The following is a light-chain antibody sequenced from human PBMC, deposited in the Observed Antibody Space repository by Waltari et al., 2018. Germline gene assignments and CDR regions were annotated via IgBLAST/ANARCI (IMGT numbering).Light chain of an antibody. CDR3: QTGGFGIWV. Sequence: QLLLTQSPSASASLGASVKLTCTLSSGPSNYAIAWHQQQPDKGPRYLMKVNSDGSHIKGDGIPDRFSGSSSGAERYLTISSLQSEDEADYYCQTGGFGIWVFGGGTKLTVL. CDR2: VNSDGSH. CDR1: SGPSNYA. V-gene: IGLV4-69*01. J-gene: IGLJ3*02.